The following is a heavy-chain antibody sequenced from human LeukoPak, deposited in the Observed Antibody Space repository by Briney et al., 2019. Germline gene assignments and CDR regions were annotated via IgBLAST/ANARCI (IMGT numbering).Heavy chain of an antibody. Sequence: SESLSLTCTVSGGSISSSSYYWGWIRQPPGKGLEWIGSIYYSGSTYYNPSLKSRVTISVDTSKNQFSLKLSSVTAADTAVYYCARVTGYMIEDYFDYWGQGTLVTVSS. CDR2: IYYSGST. CDR1: GGSISSSSYY. D-gene: IGHD3-22*01. J-gene: IGHJ4*02. V-gene: IGHV4-39*07. CDR3: ARVTGYMIEDYFDY.